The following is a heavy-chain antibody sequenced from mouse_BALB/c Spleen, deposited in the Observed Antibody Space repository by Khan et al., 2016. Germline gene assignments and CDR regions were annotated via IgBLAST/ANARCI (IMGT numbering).Heavy chain of an antibody. J-gene: IGHJ2*01. CDR1: GFTFSNYR. Sequence: VQLVETGGGLVRPGNSLKLSCVTSGFTFSNYRMHWLRQPPGKRLEWIAVITVKSDNYGANYAESVKGRFTISRDDSQSSVYLQMNRLREEDTDNDYGSRHYYGSPYFDYWGQGTTLAVSS. CDR3: SRHYYGSPYFDY. V-gene: IGHV13-2*02. CDR2: ITVKSDNYGA. D-gene: IGHD1-1*01.